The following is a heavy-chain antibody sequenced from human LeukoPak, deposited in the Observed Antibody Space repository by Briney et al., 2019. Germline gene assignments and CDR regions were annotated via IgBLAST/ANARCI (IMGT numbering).Heavy chain of an antibody. D-gene: IGHD6-13*01. Sequence: PGGSLRLSCAASGFTFATHGMTWVRQAPGKGLEWVSSISSSSSYIYYADSVKGRFTISRDNAKNSLYLQMNSLRAEDTAVYYCARDFRQQLVEDIDYWGQGTLVTVSS. J-gene: IGHJ4*02. CDR1: GFTFATHG. CDR3: ARDFRQQLVEDIDY. CDR2: ISSSSSYI. V-gene: IGHV3-21*01.